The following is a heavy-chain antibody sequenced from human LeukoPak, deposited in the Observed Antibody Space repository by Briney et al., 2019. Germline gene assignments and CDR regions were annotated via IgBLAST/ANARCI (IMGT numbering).Heavy chain of an antibody. V-gene: IGHV4-30-2*01. CDR1: GGSISSGGYS. D-gene: IGHD6-13*01. J-gene: IGHJ4*02. CDR2: IYHSGST. CDR3: ARYIAAAGFDY. Sequence: SETLSLTCAVSGGSISSGGYSWSWIRQPPGKGLEWIGYIYHSGSTYYNPSLKSRVTISVDRSKNQFSLKLSSVTAADTAVYYCARYIAAAGFDYWGQGTLVTVSS.